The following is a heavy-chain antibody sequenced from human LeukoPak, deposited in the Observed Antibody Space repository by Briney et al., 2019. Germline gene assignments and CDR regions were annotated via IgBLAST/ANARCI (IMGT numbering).Heavy chain of an antibody. J-gene: IGHJ6*03. V-gene: IGHV5-51*01. CDR3: ARLAVAGKGILNYYSYMDV. CDR2: IYPDDPDT. D-gene: IGHD6-13*01. CDR1: GYSFISYW. Sequence: GESLKISCKGSGYSFISYWIGWVRQMPGKGLEWMGIIYPDDPDTRYSPSFQGQVTISVDKSSTTAYLQWSRLKASDTAIYYCARLAVAGKGILNYYSYMDVWGKGTTVTVSS.